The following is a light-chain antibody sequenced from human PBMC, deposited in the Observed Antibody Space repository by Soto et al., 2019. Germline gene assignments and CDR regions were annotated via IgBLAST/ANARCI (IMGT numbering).Light chain of an antibody. CDR3: QQYGSAPLT. J-gene: IGKJ1*01. Sequence: LIQPPSHPSPSPGERATLSRRARRVVGSYLAWYQHRPGQAPRLLIYGASSRATGIPDRISGSGSETDFTLTISRLEPEDFAVYYCQQYGSAPLTFGRGTKVDIK. CDR1: RVVGSY. V-gene: IGKV3-20*01. CDR2: GAS.